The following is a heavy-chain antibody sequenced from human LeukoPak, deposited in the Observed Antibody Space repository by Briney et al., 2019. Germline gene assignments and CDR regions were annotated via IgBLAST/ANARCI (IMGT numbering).Heavy chain of an antibody. CDR1: GGSFSGYY. Sequence: SETLSLTCAVYGGSFSGYYWSWIRQPPGKGLEWIGEINHSGSTNHNPSLKSRVTISVDTSKNQFSLKLSSVTAADTAVYYCATEPSLWFGELFTVYWGQGTLVTVSS. CDR2: INHSGST. D-gene: IGHD3-10*01. V-gene: IGHV4-34*01. CDR3: ATEPSLWFGELFTVY. J-gene: IGHJ4*02.